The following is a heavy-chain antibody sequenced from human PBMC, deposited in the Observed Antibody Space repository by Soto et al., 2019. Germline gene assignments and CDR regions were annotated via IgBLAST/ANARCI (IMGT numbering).Heavy chain of an antibody. CDR1: GYTFTTYD. D-gene: IGHD5-12*01. CDR2: MNPNSGDT. J-gene: IGHJ4*02. Sequence: QVQLVQSGAEVKKPGASVKVSCKATGYTFTTYDINWVRQATGQGLEWMGWMNPNSGDTGYAQNFQGRVTMTRDTSISTAYMELSTLTSEVTSVYYCVRGLEWLRNYWGQGTLVTVSS. V-gene: IGHV1-8*01. CDR3: VRGLEWLRNY.